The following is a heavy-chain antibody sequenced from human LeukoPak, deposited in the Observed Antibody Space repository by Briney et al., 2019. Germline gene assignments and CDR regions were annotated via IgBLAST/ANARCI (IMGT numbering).Heavy chain of an antibody. D-gene: IGHD5-24*01. J-gene: IGHJ4*02. CDR1: GGSISSYY. CDR3: AGGTSKRMATLRPYYFDY. Sequence: KPSETPSLTCTVSGGSISSYYWSWIRQPPGKGLEWIGYIYYSGSTNYNPSLKSRVTISVDTSKNQFSLKLSSVTAADTAVYYCAGGTSKRMATLRPYYFDYWGQGTLVTVSS. V-gene: IGHV4-59*01. CDR2: IYYSGST.